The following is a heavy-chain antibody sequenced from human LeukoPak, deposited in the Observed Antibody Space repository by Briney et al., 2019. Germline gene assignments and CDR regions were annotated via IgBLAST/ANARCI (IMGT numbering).Heavy chain of an antibody. D-gene: IGHD4-23*01. CDR1: GFSISNGYH. CDR3: ARVGVDDSGNIIKYFFDY. V-gene: IGHV4-38-2*02. CDR2: MYHSGSS. J-gene: IGHJ4*02. Sequence: SETLSLTCTVSGFSISNGYHWGWIRQPPGKGLEWIGSMYHSGSSYYNPSLRSRVTISVDTSKNQFSLRLSSVTAADTAVYYCARVGVDDSGNIIKYFFDYWGQGTLVTVSS.